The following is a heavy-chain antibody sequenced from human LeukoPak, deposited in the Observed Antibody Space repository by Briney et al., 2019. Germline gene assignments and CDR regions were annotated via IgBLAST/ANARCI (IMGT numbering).Heavy chain of an antibody. CDR1: GFTFSSYS. Sequence: PGGSLRLSCAASGFTFSSYSMNWVRQAPGKGLEWVSSISSGSSYIYYADSVKDRFTISRDNAKNSLYLQMNSLRAEDTALYYCARDPRWRFDYWGQGTLVTVSS. V-gene: IGHV3-21*01. CDR2: ISSGSSYI. J-gene: IGHJ4*02. CDR3: ARDPRWRFDY. D-gene: IGHD3-16*02.